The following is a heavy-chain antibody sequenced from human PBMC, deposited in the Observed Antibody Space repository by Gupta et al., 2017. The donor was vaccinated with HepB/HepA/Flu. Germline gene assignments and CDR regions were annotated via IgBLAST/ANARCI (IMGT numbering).Heavy chain of an antibody. CDR1: GFTFSSYG. Sequence: QVQLVESGGGVVQPGRSLRLSCAASGFTFSSYGMHWVRQAPGKGLEWVAVIWYDGSNKYYADSVKGRFTISRDNSKNTLYLQMNSLRAEDTAVYYCARGGRGLELSTPPGYWGQGTLVTVSS. CDR2: IWYDGSNK. V-gene: IGHV3-33*01. CDR3: ARGGRGLELSTPPGY. J-gene: IGHJ4*02. D-gene: IGHD1-7*01.